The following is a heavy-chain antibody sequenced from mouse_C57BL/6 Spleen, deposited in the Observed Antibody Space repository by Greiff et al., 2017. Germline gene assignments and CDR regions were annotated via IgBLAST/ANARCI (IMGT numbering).Heavy chain of an antibody. D-gene: IGHD2-3*01. V-gene: IGHV1-26*01. CDR1: GYTFTDYY. CDR2: INPNNGGT. CDR3: ARGKGIYDGYYEAMDY. J-gene: IGHJ4*01. Sequence: EVQLQQSGPELVKPGASVKISCKASGYTFTDYYMNWVKQSHGKILEWIGDINPNNGGTSYNQKFKGKATLTVDKSSSTAYMELRSLTSEDSAVYYCARGKGIYDGYYEAMDYWGQGTSVTVSS.